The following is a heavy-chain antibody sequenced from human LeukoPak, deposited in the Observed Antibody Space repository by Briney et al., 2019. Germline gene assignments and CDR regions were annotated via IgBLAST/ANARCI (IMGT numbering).Heavy chain of an antibody. CDR3: ARLRGIGAEYWYFDL. CDR1: GFTFRSFT. V-gene: IGHV3-48*02. D-gene: IGHD5-24*01. J-gene: IGHJ2*01. Sequence: GGSLRLSCVASGFTFRSFTMNWVRQAPGKGLEWVSYISSSSTSKNYADSVKGRFTISRDNAKNSLFLQMNSLRDEDTAVYYCARLRGIGAEYWYFDLWGRGSLVTASS. CDR2: ISSSSTSK.